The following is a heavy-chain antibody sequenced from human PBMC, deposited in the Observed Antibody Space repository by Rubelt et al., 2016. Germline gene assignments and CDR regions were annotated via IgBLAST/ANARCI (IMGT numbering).Heavy chain of an antibody. V-gene: IGHV1-24*01. CDR2: FDPEDGET. CDR3: ASAAGPTQNYDSSGFAFDI. J-gene: IGHJ3*02. D-gene: IGHD3-22*01. CDR1: GYTLTELS. Sequence: QVQLVQSGAEVKKPGASVKVSCKVSGYTLTELSMHWVRQAPGKGLEWMGGFDPEDGETIYAQKFQGRVTMTEDTATDTDYMELSSLRSEDTAVYYCASAAGPTQNYDSSGFAFDIWGQGTMVTVSS.